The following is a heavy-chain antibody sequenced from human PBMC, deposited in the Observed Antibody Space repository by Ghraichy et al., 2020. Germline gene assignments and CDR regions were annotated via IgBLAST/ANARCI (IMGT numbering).Heavy chain of an antibody. CDR3: ARELRFSLDV. CDR2: ISSSGSYI. CDR1: GFTFSSYS. V-gene: IGHV3-21*01. D-gene: IGHD3-3*01. J-gene: IGHJ6*02. Sequence: LSLTCAASGFTFSSYSMNWVRQAPGKGLEWVSSISSSGSYIYYADSVKGRFTISRDNAKNSLYLQMNSLRAEDTAVYYCARELRFSLDVWGQGTTVTVSS.